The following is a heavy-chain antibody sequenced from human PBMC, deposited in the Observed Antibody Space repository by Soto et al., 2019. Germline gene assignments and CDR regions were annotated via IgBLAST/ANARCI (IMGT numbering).Heavy chain of an antibody. CDR2: IWYDGSNK. D-gene: IGHD6-13*01. J-gene: IGHJ4*02. CDR1: GFTFSSYG. V-gene: IGHV3-33*01. Sequence: GGSLRLSCAASGFTFSSYGMHWVRQAPGKGLEWVAVIWYDGSNKYYADSVKGRFTISRDNSKNTLYLQMNSLRAEDTAVYYCAMTWAAADGGFDYWGQGTLVTSPQ. CDR3: AMTWAAADGGFDY.